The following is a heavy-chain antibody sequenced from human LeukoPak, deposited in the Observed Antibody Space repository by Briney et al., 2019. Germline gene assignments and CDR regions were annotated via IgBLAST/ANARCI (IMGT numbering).Heavy chain of an antibody. V-gene: IGHV5-51*01. CDR3: AMTTQYQLLSFDY. Sequence: GESLKISCKGSGYSFTSYWIGWVRQMPGKGLEWMGIIYPGDSDTRYSPSFQGQVTISADKSISTAYLQWSSLKASDTTMYYCAMTTQYQLLSFDYWGQGTLVTVSS. CDR2: IYPGDSDT. J-gene: IGHJ4*02. CDR1: GYSFTSYW. D-gene: IGHD2-2*01.